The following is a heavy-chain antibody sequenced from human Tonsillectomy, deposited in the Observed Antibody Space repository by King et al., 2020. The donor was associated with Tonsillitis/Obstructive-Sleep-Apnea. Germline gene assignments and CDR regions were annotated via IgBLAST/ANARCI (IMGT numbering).Heavy chain of an antibody. CDR2: INYNGGRT. J-gene: IGHJ4*02. CDR3: AGEDYSDSGSNPD. V-gene: IGHV3-64D*06. Sequence: VQLVESGGGLAQPGGSLRLSCAASGFTFSSYAMHWVRQAPGKGLEFVSAINYNGGRTYYADSVKGRFTISRDNSKNTLFLQMSSLRAEDADMYYGAGEDYSDSGSNPDWGQGTLVTVTS. D-gene: IGHD3-10*01. CDR1: GFTFSSYA.